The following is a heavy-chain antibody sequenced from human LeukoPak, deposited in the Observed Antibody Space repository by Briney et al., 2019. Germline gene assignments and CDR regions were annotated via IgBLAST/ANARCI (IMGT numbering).Heavy chain of an antibody. CDR2: ISSGGSYI. CDR3: ARGPALYCTSSSCLDGVD. D-gene: IGHD2-2*01. J-gene: IGHJ4*02. CDR1: GFTFSDYA. Sequence: EPGGSLRLSCAASGFTFSDYAMDWVRQAPGKGLEWVSSISSGGSYISYADSVKGRFTVSRDNAKDSLFLQMRSLRDEDMAVYYCARGPALYCTSSSCLDGVDWGQGTLVSVSS. V-gene: IGHV3-21*01.